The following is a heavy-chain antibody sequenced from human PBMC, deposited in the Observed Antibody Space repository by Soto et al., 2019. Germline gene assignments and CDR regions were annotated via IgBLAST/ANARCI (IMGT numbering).Heavy chain of an antibody. D-gene: IGHD3-10*01. CDR3: ASVYYGPGSYGWFDL. J-gene: IGHJ5*02. V-gene: IGHV1-18*01. CDR2: ISGDSSDT. CDR1: GYSITKYG. Sequence: QVELVQSGAEVKKPGASVKVSCRASGYSITKYGISWMRQAPGQGLEWMGWISGDSSDTNYVQKFQGRVTVTTDTSTSTVNMELRGLRCDDTAVYYCASVYYGPGSYGWFDLWGQGNLVTVSS.